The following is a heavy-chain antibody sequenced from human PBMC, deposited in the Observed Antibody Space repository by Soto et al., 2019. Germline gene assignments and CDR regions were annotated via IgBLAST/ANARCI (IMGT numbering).Heavy chain of an antibody. V-gene: IGHV1-69*12. Sequence: QVQLVQSGAEVKKPGSSVKVSCKASGGTFSSYAISWVRQAPGQGLEWMGGIIPIFGTANYAQKFQGRVTITADEYTSTDYMELSSLRSEDTAVYYCASPPSSNRYYYGMDVWGQGTTVTVSS. CDR3: ASPPSSNRYYYGMDV. J-gene: IGHJ6*02. D-gene: IGHD4-4*01. CDR2: IIPIFGTA. CDR1: GGTFSSYA.